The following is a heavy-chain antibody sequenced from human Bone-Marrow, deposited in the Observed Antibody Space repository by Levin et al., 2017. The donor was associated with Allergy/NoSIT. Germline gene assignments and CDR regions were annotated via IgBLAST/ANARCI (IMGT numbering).Heavy chain of an antibody. CDR2: IYTSGST. D-gene: IGHD3-16*01. J-gene: IGHJ5*02. CDR3: ARDGFVGGQQNWFDP. CDR1: GGSISNYY. V-gene: IGHV4-4*07. Sequence: SCTVSGGSISNYYWSWIRQPAGKGLEWIGRIYTSGSTNYNPSLKSRVTISVDTSKNHFSLKLSSVTAADTAVYYCARDGFVGGQQNWFDPWGQGTLVTVSS.